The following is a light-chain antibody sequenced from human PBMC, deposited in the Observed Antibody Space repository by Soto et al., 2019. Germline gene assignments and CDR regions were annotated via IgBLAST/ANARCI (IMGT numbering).Light chain of an antibody. CDR2: AAS. J-gene: IGKJ5*01. V-gene: IGKV1-39*01. CDR3: QQSYSTPPIT. Sequence: DIQMTQPPSSLSASVGDRVTITCRASQSISSYLNWYRQKPGKAPKLLIYAASSLQSGVPSRFSGSGSGTDFTLTISSLQPEDFATYYCQQSYSTPPITFGQGTRLEIK. CDR1: QSISSY.